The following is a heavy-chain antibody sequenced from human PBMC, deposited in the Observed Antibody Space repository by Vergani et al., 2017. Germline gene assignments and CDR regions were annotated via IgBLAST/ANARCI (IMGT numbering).Heavy chain of an antibody. CDR1: GLTVSGFAFNTYA. Sequence: RLVQSGGGLAHPGGSLRLSCAASGLTVSGFAFNTYAMIWVRQAPGKGLEWVSGISATVDENTDYADSGKGRFTISRANSKNMLFLQMNNLRTEDTAIYYCAKHYFVSGNYLFDYWGQGTLVTVSS. D-gene: IGHD3-10*01. J-gene: IGHJ4*02. CDR3: AKHYFVSGNYLFDY. V-gene: IGHV3-23*04. CDR2: ISATVDENT.